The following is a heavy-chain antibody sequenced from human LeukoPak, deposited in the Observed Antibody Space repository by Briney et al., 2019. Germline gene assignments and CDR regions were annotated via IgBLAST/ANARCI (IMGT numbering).Heavy chain of an antibody. CDR2: IIPIFGTA. CDR1: GYTFTSYA. Sequence: GASVKVSCKASGYTFTSYAISWVRQAPGQGLEWMGRIIPIFGTANYAQKFQGRVTITTDESTSTAYMELSSLRSEDTAVYYCARDLQASRGYFDYWGQGTLVTVSS. D-gene: IGHD3-10*01. V-gene: IGHV1-69*05. J-gene: IGHJ4*02. CDR3: ARDLQASRGYFDY.